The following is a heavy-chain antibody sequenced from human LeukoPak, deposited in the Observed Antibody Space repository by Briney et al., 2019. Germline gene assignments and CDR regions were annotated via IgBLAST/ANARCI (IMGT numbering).Heavy chain of an antibody. CDR3: ARLEGTFLDY. J-gene: IGHJ4*02. CDR2: IYYSGST. Sequence: PSETLSLTCTVSGGSISSYYWSWIRQPPGKGLEWIGYIYYSGSTNYNPSLKSRVTISVDTSKNQFSLKLSSVTAADTAVYYCARLEGTFLDYWGQGTLVTVSS. V-gene: IGHV4-59*12. CDR1: GGSISSYY. D-gene: IGHD1-7*01.